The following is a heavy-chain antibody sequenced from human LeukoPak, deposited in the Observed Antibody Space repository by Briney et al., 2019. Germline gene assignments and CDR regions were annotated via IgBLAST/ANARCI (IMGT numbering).Heavy chain of an antibody. Sequence: SETLSLTCTVSGGSISSYYWSWIRQPPGKGLEWIGYIYYSGTTNYNPSLKSRVAISVDTSKNQFSLKLSSVTAADTAVYYCAREGLRRSLGYWGQGTLLTVSP. CDR3: AREGLRRSLGY. D-gene: IGHD4-17*01. CDR2: IYYSGTT. J-gene: IGHJ4*02. CDR1: GGSISSYY. V-gene: IGHV4-59*01.